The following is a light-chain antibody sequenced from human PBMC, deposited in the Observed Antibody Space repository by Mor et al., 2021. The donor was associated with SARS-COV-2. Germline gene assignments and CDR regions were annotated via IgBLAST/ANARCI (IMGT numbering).Light chain of an antibody. CDR3: SSYTSSSPYV. Sequence: AGSPGQSITISSTGTSSDVGGYNYVSWYQQLPGKAPKLMIYEVSNRPSGVSYRFSGSKSGNTASLTISGLQAEDEADYYCSSYTSSSPYVF. CDR1: SSDVGGYNY. V-gene: IGLV2-14*01. J-gene: IGLJ1*01. CDR2: EVS.